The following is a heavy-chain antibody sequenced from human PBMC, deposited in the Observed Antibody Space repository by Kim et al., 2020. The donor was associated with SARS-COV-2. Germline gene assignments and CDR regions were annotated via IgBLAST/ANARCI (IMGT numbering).Heavy chain of an antibody. CDR1: GGTFSNYE. D-gene: IGHD6-6*01. Sequence: SVKVSCKASGGTFSNYEYNWVRQAPGQGLEWLGGIFPSFGATNYAQKFQGRLTITADESRSTVYMQLSSLKSEDTAVYYCARGVDYSSSSLFDSCG. J-gene: IGHJ5*01. CDR3: ARGVDYSSSSLFDS. CDR2: IFPSFGAT. V-gene: IGHV1-69*13.